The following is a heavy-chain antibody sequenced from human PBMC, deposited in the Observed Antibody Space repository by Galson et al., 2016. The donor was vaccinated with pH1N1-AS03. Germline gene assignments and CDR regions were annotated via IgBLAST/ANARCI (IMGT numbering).Heavy chain of an antibody. CDR1: GFRFIDYW. J-gene: IGHJ4*02. CDR2: IDPDGSEK. CDR3: TSGMVELDY. Sequence: SLRLSCAASGFRFIDYWMTWVRQAPGKGLEWVANIDPDGSEKYYMDSVEGRFTISRDNAKNSLSLELNSLRSEDTAVYYCTSGMVELDYWGQGTLVTVSS. V-gene: IGHV3-7*01. D-gene: IGHD3-10*01.